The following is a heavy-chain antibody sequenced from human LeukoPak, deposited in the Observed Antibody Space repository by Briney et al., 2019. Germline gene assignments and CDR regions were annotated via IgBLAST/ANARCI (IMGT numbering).Heavy chain of an antibody. V-gene: IGHV1-46*01. J-gene: IGHJ3*02. D-gene: IGHD3-22*01. CDR3: ARALYYYDSSGLLDI. Sequence: ASVKVSCKASGYTLTNFHMHWVRQAPGQGLEWMGEIYPSGGSTTTAQKFQGRVTMTSDTSTSTVYMELNSLRSEDTAVYYCARALYYYDSSGLLDIWGQGTVVTVSS. CDR2: IYPSGGST. CDR1: GYTLTNFH.